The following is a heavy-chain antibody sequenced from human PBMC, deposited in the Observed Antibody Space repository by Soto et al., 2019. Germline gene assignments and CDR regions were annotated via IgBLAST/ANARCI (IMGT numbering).Heavy chain of an antibody. CDR3: AKADTGHFRPFEY. D-gene: IGHD3-9*01. CDR1: GFTFSNYA. Sequence: EAQLLESGGGLVQPGASLSLSCAASGFTFSNYAMSWVRQAPGKGLEWVSVVSDDGGTTFYADSVRARFTISRDNSKNTVDLQMNSLRAEDTAVYYCAKADTGHFRPFEYCGQGTLVTVSS. V-gene: IGHV3-23*01. CDR2: VSDDGGTT. J-gene: IGHJ4*02.